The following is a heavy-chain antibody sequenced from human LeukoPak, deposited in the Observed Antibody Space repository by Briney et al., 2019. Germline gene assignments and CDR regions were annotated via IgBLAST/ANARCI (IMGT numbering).Heavy chain of an antibody. CDR2: IIPIFGTA. D-gene: IGHD6-13*01. J-gene: IGHJ4*02. Sequence: GASVEVSCKASGGTFSSYAISWVRQAPGQGLEWMGGIIPIFGTANYAQKFQGRVTITADESTSTAYMELSSLRSEDTAVYYCASLSGAFGYSHSGMDYWGQGTLVTVSS. CDR1: GGTFSSYA. CDR3: ASLSGAFGYSHSGMDY. V-gene: IGHV1-69*13.